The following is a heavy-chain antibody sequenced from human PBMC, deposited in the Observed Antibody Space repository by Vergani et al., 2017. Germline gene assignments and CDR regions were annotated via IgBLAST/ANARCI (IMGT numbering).Heavy chain of an antibody. V-gene: IGHV1-24*01. CDR2: FDPEDGET. CDR1: GYTLTELS. Sequence: QVQLVQSGAEVKKPGASVKVSCKVSGYTLTELSMHWVRQAPGKGLEWMGGFDPEDGETIYAQKFQGRVTLTEDTSTETAYMELSSLRSEDTAVYYCATARLLIAYCGGDCYSYYFDYWGQGTLVTGSS. D-gene: IGHD2-21*02. CDR3: ATARLLIAYCGGDCYSYYFDY. J-gene: IGHJ4*02.